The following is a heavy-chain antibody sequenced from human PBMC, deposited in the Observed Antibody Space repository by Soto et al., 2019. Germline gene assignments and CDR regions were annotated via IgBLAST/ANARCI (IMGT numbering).Heavy chain of an antibody. CDR2: IYHSGST. CDR1: GGSISSGGYS. D-gene: IGHD3-10*01. J-gene: IGHJ5*02. CDR3: ARVRVEPYYYGSGSYLGWFDP. V-gene: IGHV4-30-2*01. Sequence: PSETLSLTCAVSGGSISSGGYSWSWIRQPPGKGLEWIGYIYHSGSTYYNPSLKSRVTISVDRSKNQFSLKLSSVTAADTAVYYCARVRVEPYYYGSGSYLGWFDPWGQGTLVTVS.